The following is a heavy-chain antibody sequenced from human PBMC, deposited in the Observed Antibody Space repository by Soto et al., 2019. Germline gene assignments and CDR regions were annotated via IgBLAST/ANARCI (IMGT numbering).Heavy chain of an antibody. V-gene: IGHV4-30-4*08. CDR1: GAVVTSGENY. Sequence: QVQLQESGPGLVKPSQTLSLACSVSGAVVTSGENYWSWVRQPPGKGLEWLGYIYDSGVTSYTPAHKCRFICSQDRPTTQFFLMLRSVPPADTAVNFCVINLAQGYPRNAWGPGTLFTVSS. CDR3: VINLAQGYPRNA. D-gene: IGHD5-18*01. CDR2: IYDSGVT. J-gene: IGHJ5*02.